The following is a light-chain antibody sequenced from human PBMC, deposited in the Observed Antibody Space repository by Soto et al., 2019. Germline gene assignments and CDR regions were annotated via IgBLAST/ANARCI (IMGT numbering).Light chain of an antibody. V-gene: IGKV1-33*01. Sequence: DIQMTQSPSSLSASVGDRVTITCHASQDISNYLNWYQQKPGKAPKLLIYDESNLETGVPSRFSGSGSGTDFTFTISSLQPEDIATYYCQQYDNLPITFGQGTRLEI. CDR3: QQYDNLPIT. J-gene: IGKJ5*01. CDR2: DES. CDR1: QDISNY.